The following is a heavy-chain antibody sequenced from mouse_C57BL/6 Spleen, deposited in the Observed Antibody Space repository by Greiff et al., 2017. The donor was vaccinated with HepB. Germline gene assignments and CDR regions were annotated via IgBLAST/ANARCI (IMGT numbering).Heavy chain of an antibody. V-gene: IGHV1-26*01. J-gene: IGHJ3*01. CDR1: GYTFTDYY. D-gene: IGHD2-5*01. Sequence: VQLQQSGPELVKPGASVKISCKASGYTFTDYYMNWVKQSHGKSLEWIGDINPNNGGTSYNQKFKGKATLTVDKSSSTAYMELRSLTSEDSAVYYCASGYYRNYVPFAYWGQGTLVTVSA. CDR3: ASGYYRNYVPFAY. CDR2: INPNNGGT.